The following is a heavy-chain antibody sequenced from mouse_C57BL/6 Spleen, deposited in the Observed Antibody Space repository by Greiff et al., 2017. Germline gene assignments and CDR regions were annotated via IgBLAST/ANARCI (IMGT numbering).Heavy chain of an antibody. CDR2: IYPGSGRT. CDR1: GYTFTSYW. Sequence: QVQLQQPGAELVKPGASVKMSCKASGYTFTSYWITWVKQRPGQGLEWIGDIYPGSGRTTYNEKFKSKATLTVDTSSSTAYMQLSSLTSEDSAVYACARRFTAVVVPYAMDYWGQGTSVTVSS. V-gene: IGHV1-55*01. D-gene: IGHD1-1*01. CDR3: ARRFTAVVVPYAMDY. J-gene: IGHJ4*01.